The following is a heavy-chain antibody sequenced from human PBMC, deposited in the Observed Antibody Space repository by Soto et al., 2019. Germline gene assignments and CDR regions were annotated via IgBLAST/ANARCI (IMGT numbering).Heavy chain of an antibody. J-gene: IGHJ6*02. D-gene: IGHD4-17*01. CDR2: ISSSSSTI. Sequence: GGSLRLSCAASGFTFSSYSMNWVRQAPGKGLEWVSYISSSSSTIYYADSVKGRSTISRDNAKNSLYLQMNSLRDEDTAVYYCARDRTTVTTFYASYYYGMDVWGQGTTVTVSS. V-gene: IGHV3-48*02. CDR3: ARDRTTVTTFYASYYYGMDV. CDR1: GFTFSSYS.